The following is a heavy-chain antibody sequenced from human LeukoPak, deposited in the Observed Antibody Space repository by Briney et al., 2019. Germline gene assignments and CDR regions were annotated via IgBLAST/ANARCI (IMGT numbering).Heavy chain of an antibody. CDR3: ARATLASSGYYYAFGSGDYYGMDV. V-gene: IGHV3-21*01. Sequence: PGGSLRLSCAASGFTFSSYSMNWVRQAPGKGLEWVSSTSSSSSYIYYADSVKGRFTISRDNAKNSLYLQMNSLRAEDTAVYYCARATLASSGYYYAFGSGDYYGMDVWGQGTTVTVSS. CDR2: TSSSSSYI. CDR1: GFTFSSYS. J-gene: IGHJ6*02. D-gene: IGHD3-22*01.